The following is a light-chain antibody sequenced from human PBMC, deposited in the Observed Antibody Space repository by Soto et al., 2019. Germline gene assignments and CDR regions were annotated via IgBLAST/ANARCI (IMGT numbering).Light chain of an antibody. J-gene: IGKJ1*01. CDR3: QQYNNYPRT. CDR2: KAS. CDR1: QSVSSW. V-gene: IGKV1-5*03. Sequence: DIQMTQSPSTLSASVGDRVTITCRASQSVSSWLAWYQQKPGKAPKVLIYKASSLESGVPSRFSGSGSGTEFTLTISSLQPDDFGTYYCQQYNNYPRTFGQGTKVEV.